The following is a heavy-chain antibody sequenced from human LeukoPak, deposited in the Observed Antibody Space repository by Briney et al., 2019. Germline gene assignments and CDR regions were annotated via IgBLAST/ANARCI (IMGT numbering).Heavy chain of an antibody. Sequence: SETLSLTCTVSGGSISSYYWSWIRQPPGKGLEWIGYIYYSGSTNYNPSLKSRVTISVDTSKNQFSLKLSSVTAADTAVYYCARAPYYDFWSGYPRNYYMDGWGKGTTVTVAS. J-gene: IGHJ6*03. V-gene: IGHV4-59*01. CDR2: IYYSGST. D-gene: IGHD3-3*01. CDR1: GGSISSYY. CDR3: ARAPYYDFWSGYPRNYYMDG.